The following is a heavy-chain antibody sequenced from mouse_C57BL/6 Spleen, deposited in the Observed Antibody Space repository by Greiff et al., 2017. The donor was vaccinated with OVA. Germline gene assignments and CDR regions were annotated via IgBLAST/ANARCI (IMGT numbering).Heavy chain of an antibody. CDR2: IYPSDSET. D-gene: IGHD4-1*01. J-gene: IGHJ2*01. CDR3: AGWQLTGAGDY. V-gene: IGHV1-61*01. Sequence: QVQLQQPGAELVRPGSSVKLSCKASGYTFTSYWMDWVKQRPGQGLEWIGNIYPSDSETHYNQKFKDKATLTVDKSSSTAYMQLSSLTSEDSAVDYCAGWQLTGAGDYWGQGTTLTVSS. CDR1: GYTFTSYW.